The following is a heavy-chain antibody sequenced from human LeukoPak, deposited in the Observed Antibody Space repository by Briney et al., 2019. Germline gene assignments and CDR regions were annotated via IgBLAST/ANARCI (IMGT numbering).Heavy chain of an antibody. CDR2: IYYSGSN. J-gene: IGHJ3*02. CDR3: ARVFSGYDGAFDI. CDR1: GRSLRSYY. D-gene: IGHD5-12*01. Sequence: SETLSLTCTGSGRSLRSYYWSWLRQPPGKGLEWIGYIYYSGSNYYTPSLKSRVTISVDTSKHRFSVKLSSVTAADTAVYYCARVFSGYDGAFDIWGQGTRVTVSS. V-gene: IGHV4-59*01.